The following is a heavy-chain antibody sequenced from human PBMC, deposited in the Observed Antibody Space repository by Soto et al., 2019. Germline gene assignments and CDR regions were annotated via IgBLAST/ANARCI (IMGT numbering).Heavy chain of an antibody. CDR1: GGTFSSYA. V-gene: IGHV1-69*01. J-gene: IGHJ6*02. CDR3: ARSQGSSTSLEIYYYYYYGMDV. Sequence: QVQLVQSGAEVKKPGSSVKVSCKASGGTFSSYAISWVRQAPGQGLEWMGGIIPISETTNYAQKFQGRVTITADECKSTAYMELSSLRSEDTAVYYCARSQGSSTSLEIYYYYYYGMDVWGQGTKVTVSS. D-gene: IGHD2-2*01. CDR2: IIPISETT.